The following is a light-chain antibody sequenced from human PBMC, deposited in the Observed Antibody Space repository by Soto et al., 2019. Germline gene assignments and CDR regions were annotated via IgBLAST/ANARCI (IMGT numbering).Light chain of an antibody. J-gene: IGKJ1*01. V-gene: IGKV1-33*01. Sequence: DIQMTQAPSSLSASVGDRVTITCQANQDINNYLNWYQQKPGKAPKLLIYNASNLERGVPSRFSGGGSGRDFSFTISSLQPEDTATYYCQQYDSVPPWAFGQGTKVDIK. CDR2: NAS. CDR1: QDINNY. CDR3: QQYDSVPPWA.